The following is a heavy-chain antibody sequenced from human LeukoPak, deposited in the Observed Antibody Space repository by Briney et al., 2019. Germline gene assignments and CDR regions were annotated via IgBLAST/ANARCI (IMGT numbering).Heavy chain of an antibody. CDR3: AKDRRAYSGSYFDAFDI. D-gene: IGHD1-26*01. V-gene: IGHV3-23*01. CDR2: ISGSGGST. CDR1: GFTFSSYA. J-gene: IGHJ3*02. Sequence: PGGSLRLFCGASGFTFSSYAMNWVRQDPGKGLEGVSAISGSGGSTYNADSVKGRFTISRDNSKNTLYLQMNSLRAEDTAVYYCAKDRRAYSGSYFDAFDIWGQGTMVTVSS.